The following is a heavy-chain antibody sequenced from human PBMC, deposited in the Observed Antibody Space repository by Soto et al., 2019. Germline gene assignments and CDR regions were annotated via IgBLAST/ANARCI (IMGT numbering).Heavy chain of an antibody. J-gene: IGHJ4*02. V-gene: IGHV3-33*01. D-gene: IGHD6-6*01. CDR3: ARDIASRRFDY. CDR2: IWYDGSDK. Sequence: PGGPLRLSWEAAGFTFRNHGRRWVRQAPGKGLEWVAVIWYDGSDKYYADSVKGRFTISRDNSKNTLYLQMDSLRAEDTAVYYCARDIASRRFDYLGQGVLVTVSS. CDR1: GFTFRNHG.